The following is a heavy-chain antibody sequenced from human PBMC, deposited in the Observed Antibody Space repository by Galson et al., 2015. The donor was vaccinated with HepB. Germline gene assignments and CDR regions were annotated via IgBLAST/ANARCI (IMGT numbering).Heavy chain of an antibody. J-gene: IGHJ4*02. CDR2: ISGSGGST. CDR3: AKDLGWYYGSGSRDY. CDR1: GFTFSSYA. Sequence: SLRLSCAASGFTFSSYAMSWVRQAPGKGLEWVSAISGSGGSTYYADSVKGRFTISRDNSKNTLYLQMNSLRAEDTAVYYCAKDLGWYYGSGSRDYWGQGTLVTVSS. V-gene: IGHV3-23*01. D-gene: IGHD3-10*01.